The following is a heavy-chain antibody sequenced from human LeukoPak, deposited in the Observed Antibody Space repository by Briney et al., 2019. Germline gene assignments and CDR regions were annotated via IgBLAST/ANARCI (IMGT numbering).Heavy chain of an antibody. CDR1: GYTFSSYG. Sequence: ASVKVSCKASGYTFSSYGISWVRQAPGQGLEWMGWISAYNGHANYAQKFQGRVTMTTDTSTSTLYMELRSLRSDDTAVYYCARDGHLLYYYGSSNYRSDCWGQGALVTVSS. V-gene: IGHV1-18*01. CDR3: ARDGHLLYYYGSSNYRSDC. D-gene: IGHD3-22*01. J-gene: IGHJ4*02. CDR2: ISAYNGHA.